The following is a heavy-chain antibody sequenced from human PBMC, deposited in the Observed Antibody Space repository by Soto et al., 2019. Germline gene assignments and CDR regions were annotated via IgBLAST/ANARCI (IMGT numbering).Heavy chain of an antibody. CDR3: ASDSGSYYYAMDV. CDR2: IYHSGST. D-gene: IGHD1-26*01. J-gene: IGHJ6*02. V-gene: IGHV4-4*02. Sequence: QVQLQESGPGLVKPSGTLSLTCAVSGGSISSSNWWSWVRQPPGKGLEWIGEIYHSGSTNYNPSLKNPXTXSXDXSNNPFSLKLPSVTAADTPGYYCASDSGSYYYAMDVWGQGTTVTVSS. CDR1: GGSISSSNW.